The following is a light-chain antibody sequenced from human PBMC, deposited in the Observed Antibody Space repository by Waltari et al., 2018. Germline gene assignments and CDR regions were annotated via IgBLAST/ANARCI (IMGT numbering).Light chain of an antibody. J-gene: IGKJ5*01. CDR1: QSISSW. Sequence: DIQMTQSPSTLSASVGERVTITCRASQSISSWLAWYQQKPGKAPKLLIYKASSLESGVPSRFSGSGSGTEFTLTISSLQPDDFATYYCQQYNSIPAGFGQGTRLEIK. V-gene: IGKV1-5*03. CDR2: KAS. CDR3: QQYNSIPAG.